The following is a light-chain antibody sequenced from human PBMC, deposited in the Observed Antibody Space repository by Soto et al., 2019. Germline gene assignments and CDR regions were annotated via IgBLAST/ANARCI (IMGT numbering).Light chain of an antibody. CDR2: GAS. CDR3: QQYNNWPPLT. V-gene: IGKV3-15*01. CDR1: QSVSSN. J-gene: IGKJ4*01. Sequence: EIVMMSSPTNPSVSPGGRATLSCGASQSVSSNLAWYQQKPGQAPRLLIYGASTRATGIPARFSGSGSGTEFTLTISSLQSKDFAVYYCQQYNNWPPLTFGGGTKVDIK.